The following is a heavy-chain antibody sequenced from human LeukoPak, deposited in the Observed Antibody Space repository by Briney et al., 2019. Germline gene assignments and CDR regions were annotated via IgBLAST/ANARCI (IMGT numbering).Heavy chain of an antibody. CDR2: ISSSGSTI. CDR1: GFTFSDYY. D-gene: IGHD3-3*01. V-gene: IGHV3-11*04. Sequence: GGSLRLSCAASGFTFSDYYMSWIRQAPGKGLEWVSYISSSGSTIYYADSVKGRFTISRDNAKNSLYLQMNSLRAEDTAVYYCARDLERFLERGAGFDYWGQGTLVTVSS. J-gene: IGHJ4*02. CDR3: ARDLERFLERGAGFDY.